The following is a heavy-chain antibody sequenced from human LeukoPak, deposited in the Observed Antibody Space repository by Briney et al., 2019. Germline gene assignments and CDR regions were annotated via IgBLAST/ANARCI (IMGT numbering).Heavy chain of an antibody. Sequence: LSLTCTVSGGSISSGDYYWSWIRQPPGKGLEWIAYISVRAGTIYYGDSAEGRFTISRDDAKNSLYLQMNSLRVEDTAIYYCAKDFPPYYETSQGMDVWGQGTTVTVS. CDR1: GGSISSGDYY. V-gene: IGHV3-11*04. CDR2: ISVRAGTI. D-gene: IGHD3-22*01. CDR3: AKDFPPYYETSQGMDV. J-gene: IGHJ6*02.